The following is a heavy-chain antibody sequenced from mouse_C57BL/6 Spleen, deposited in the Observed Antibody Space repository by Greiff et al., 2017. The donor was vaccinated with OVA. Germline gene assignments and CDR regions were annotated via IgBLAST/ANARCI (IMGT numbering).Heavy chain of an antibody. Sequence: EVKLMESEGGLVQPGSSMKLSCTASGFTFSDYYMAWVRQVPEKGLEWVANINYDGSSTYYLDSLKSRFIISRDNAKNILYLQMSSLKSEDTATYYCARVGYYGFDYWGQGTTLTVSS. CDR1: GFTFSDYY. CDR2: INYDGSST. D-gene: IGHD1-1*01. V-gene: IGHV5-16*01. CDR3: ARVGYYGFDY. J-gene: IGHJ2*01.